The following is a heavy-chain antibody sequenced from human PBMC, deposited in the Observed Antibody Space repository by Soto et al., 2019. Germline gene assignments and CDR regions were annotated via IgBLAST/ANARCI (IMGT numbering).Heavy chain of an antibody. CDR1: GFTFSSYG. CDR2: IWYDGSNK. J-gene: IGHJ3*02. V-gene: IGHV3-33*01. Sequence: GGSLRLSCAASGFTFSSYGMHWVRQAPGKGLEWVAVIWYDGSNKYYADSVKGRFTISRDNSKNTLYLQMNSLRAEDTAVYYCARGRGSWYADSGAFDIWGQGTMVTVSS. D-gene: IGHD6-13*01. CDR3: ARGRGSWYADSGAFDI.